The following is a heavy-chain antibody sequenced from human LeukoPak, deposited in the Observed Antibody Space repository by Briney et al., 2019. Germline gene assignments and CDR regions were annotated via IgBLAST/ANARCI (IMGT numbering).Heavy chain of an antibody. V-gene: IGHV3-30*04. CDR1: GFTFSSYA. J-gene: IGHJ4*02. Sequence: PGGSLRLSCAASGFTFSSYAMHWVRQAPGKGLEWVAVISYDGSNKYYADSVKGRFTISRDNSKNTLYLQMNSLRAEDTAVYYCAREPEDQFDYWGQGTLVTVSS. CDR2: ISYDGSNK. CDR3: AREPEDQFDY. D-gene: IGHD1-14*01.